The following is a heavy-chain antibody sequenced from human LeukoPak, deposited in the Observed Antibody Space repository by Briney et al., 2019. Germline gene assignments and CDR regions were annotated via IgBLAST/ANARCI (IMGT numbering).Heavy chain of an antibody. CDR3: ARGGQDYYDSSGYYGPGDY. J-gene: IGHJ4*02. CDR1: GGSISSSSYY. CDR2: IYTSGST. V-gene: IGHV4-61*02. Sequence: PSETLSLTCTVSGGSISSSSYYWGWIRQPAGKGLEWIGRIYTSGSTNYNPSLKSRVTMSVDTSKNQFSLKLSSVTAADTAVYYCARGGQDYYDSSGYYGPGDYWGQGTLVTVSS. D-gene: IGHD3-22*01.